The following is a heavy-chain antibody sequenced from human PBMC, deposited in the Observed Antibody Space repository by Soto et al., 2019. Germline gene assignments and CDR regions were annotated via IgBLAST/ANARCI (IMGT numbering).Heavy chain of an antibody. CDR3: ARGRRSSGGIVVVPAAPYYFDY. J-gene: IGHJ4*02. CDR2: INHSGST. CDR1: GGSFSGYY. D-gene: IGHD2-2*01. Sequence: SETLSLTCAVYGGSFSGYYWSWIRQPPGKGLEWIGGINHSGSTNYNPSLKSRVTISVDTSKNQFSLKLSSVTAADTAVYYCARGRRSSGGIVVVPAAPYYFDYWGQGXLVTVSS. V-gene: IGHV4-34*01.